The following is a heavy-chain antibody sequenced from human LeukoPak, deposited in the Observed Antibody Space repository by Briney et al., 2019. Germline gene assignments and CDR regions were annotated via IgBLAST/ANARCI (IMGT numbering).Heavy chain of an antibody. CDR3: ARGCMLFFSMDY. CDR2: IIPIFGTA. D-gene: IGHD2-8*01. V-gene: IGHV1-69*13. CDR1: GGTFSSYA. Sequence: GASVKVSCKASGGTFSSYAISWVRQDPGQGLEWMGGIIPIFGTANYAQKFQGRVTITADESTSTAYMELSSLRSEDTAVYYCARGCMLFFSMDYWGQGTLVTVSS. J-gene: IGHJ4*02.